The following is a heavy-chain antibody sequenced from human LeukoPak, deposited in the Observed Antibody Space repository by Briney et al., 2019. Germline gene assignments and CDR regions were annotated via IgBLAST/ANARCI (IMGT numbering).Heavy chain of an antibody. CDR3: AREVAAAGTRYFDY. J-gene: IGHJ4*02. D-gene: IGHD6-13*01. V-gene: IGHV4-34*01. Sequence: PSETLSLTCAVYGGSFSGYYWSWIRQPPGKGLEWIGEINHSGSTNHNPSLKSRVTISVDTSKNQFSLKLSSVTAADTAVYYCAREVAAAGTRYFDYWGQGTLVTVSS. CDR1: GGSFSGYY. CDR2: INHSGST.